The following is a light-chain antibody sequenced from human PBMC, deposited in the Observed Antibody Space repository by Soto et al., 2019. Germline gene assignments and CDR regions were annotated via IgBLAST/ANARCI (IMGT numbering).Light chain of an antibody. V-gene: IGKV3-20*01. Sequence: EIVLTQSPGTLSLSPGETATLSCRASQTGDSRYLAWYQQKRGQAPRLLTYAASSRATGVPDRFSGSGSGTDFTLTIRRLEPEDFAVYYCQQYDSTVWTFGQGTKV. CDR1: QTGDSRY. CDR3: QQYDSTVWT. CDR2: AAS. J-gene: IGKJ1*01.